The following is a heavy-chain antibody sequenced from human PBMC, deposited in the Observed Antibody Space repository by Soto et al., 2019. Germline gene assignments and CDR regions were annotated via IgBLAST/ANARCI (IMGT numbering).Heavy chain of an antibody. D-gene: IGHD2-21*02. CDR1: SGSFSGYY. J-gene: IGHJ6*02. CDR2: IIHTGNT. CDR3: AGGYCGADCYYTRLYYYGMDV. V-gene: IGHV4-34*12. Sequence: PSETLSLTCAVYSGSFSGYYWTWIRQPPGKGLEWIGQIIHTGNTNYNPSLKSRVTISEDTSKNQFSLKLTSVTAADTAMYYCAGGYCGADCYYTRLYYYGMDVWGQGTAVTVSS.